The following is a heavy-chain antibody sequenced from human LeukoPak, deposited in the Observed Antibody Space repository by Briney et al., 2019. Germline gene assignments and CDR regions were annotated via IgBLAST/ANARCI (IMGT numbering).Heavy chain of an antibody. V-gene: IGHV3-30*18. Sequence: GGSLRLSCAASGFTFSSYGIHWVRQAPGKGLEWVAVISNDGTNKYYADSVKGRFTISRDNSKNTLYLQMNSLRAEDTAVYYCAKDLSWLRFPFEDYWGQGTLVTVSS. CDR1: GFTFSSYG. CDR2: ISNDGTNK. D-gene: IGHD5-12*01. CDR3: AKDLSWLRFPFEDY. J-gene: IGHJ4*02.